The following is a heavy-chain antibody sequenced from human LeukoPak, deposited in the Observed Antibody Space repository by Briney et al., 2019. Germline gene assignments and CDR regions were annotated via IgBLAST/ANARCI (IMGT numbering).Heavy chain of an antibody. CDR1: GYTLTELS. J-gene: IGHJ4*02. Sequence: ASVKVSCKVSGYTLTELSMHWVRQAPGKGLEWMGGFDPEDGETIYAQKFQGRVTMTEDTSTDTAYMELSSLRSEDTAVYYCATDRPYYDFWGGYPNRKSEPFDYWGQGTLVTVSS. CDR2: FDPEDGET. V-gene: IGHV1-24*01. D-gene: IGHD3-3*01. CDR3: ATDRPYYDFWGGYPNRKSEPFDY.